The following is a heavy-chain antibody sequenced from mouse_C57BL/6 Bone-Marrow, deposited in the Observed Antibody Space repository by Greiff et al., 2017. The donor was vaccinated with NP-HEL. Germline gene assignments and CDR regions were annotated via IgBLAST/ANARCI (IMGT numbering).Heavy chain of an antibody. J-gene: IGHJ2*01. CDR3: ARLLLDY. CDR2: ISSGSSTV. D-gene: IGHD1-1*01. Sequence: EVQGVESGGGLVKPGRSLKLSCAASGFTFSDYGMHWVRQAPEKGLEWVADISSGSSTVYYAATVKGRITISSDNAKNTLFLPMTSLRSEDTAMYYCARLLLDYWGQGTTLTVSS. CDR1: GFTFSDYG. V-gene: IGHV5-17*01.